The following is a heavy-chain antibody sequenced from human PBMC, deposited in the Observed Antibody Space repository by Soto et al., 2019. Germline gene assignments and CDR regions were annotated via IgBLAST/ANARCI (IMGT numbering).Heavy chain of an antibody. Sequence: EVQLVESGGGLVKPGGSLRLSCAASGFTFSNAWMSWVRQAPGKGLEWVGRIKSKTDGGTTDYAAPVKGRFTISRDDSKNTLYLQMNSLKTEDTAVYYCTSPRYSSSWYKNYYYYGMDVWGQGTTVTVSS. CDR2: IKSKTDGGTT. CDR1: GFTFSNAW. CDR3: TSPRYSSSWYKNYYYYGMDV. D-gene: IGHD6-13*01. J-gene: IGHJ6*02. V-gene: IGHV3-15*01.